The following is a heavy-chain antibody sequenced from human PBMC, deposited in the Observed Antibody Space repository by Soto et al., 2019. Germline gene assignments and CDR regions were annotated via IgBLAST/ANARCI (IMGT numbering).Heavy chain of an antibody. D-gene: IGHD6-13*01. Sequence: EMQLVESGGGLVQPGGSLRLSCAASGFTFRSYSMNWVRQAPGKGLEWVSYIRISRRTIYYADSVKGRFTISRDDAKNSLYLQMNSLRDEDTSVYYCARDNGIAGSFDPWGQGTLVTVSS. CDR2: IRISRRTI. CDR3: ARDNGIAGSFDP. V-gene: IGHV3-48*02. J-gene: IGHJ5*02. CDR1: GFTFRSYS.